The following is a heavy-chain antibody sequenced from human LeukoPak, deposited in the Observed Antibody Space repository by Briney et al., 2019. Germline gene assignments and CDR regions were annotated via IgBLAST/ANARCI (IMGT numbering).Heavy chain of an antibody. CDR3: AKDVGSSGGDY. V-gene: IGHV3-30*18. J-gene: IGHJ4*02. CDR2: ISYDGSNK. D-gene: IGHD6-6*01. Sequence: HPGGSLRLSCAASGFTFSSYGMHWVRQAPGKGLEWVAVISYDGSNKYYADSVKGRFTISRDNSKNTLYLQMNSLRAEDTAVYYCAKDVGSSGGDYWGQGTLVTVSS. CDR1: GFTFSSYG.